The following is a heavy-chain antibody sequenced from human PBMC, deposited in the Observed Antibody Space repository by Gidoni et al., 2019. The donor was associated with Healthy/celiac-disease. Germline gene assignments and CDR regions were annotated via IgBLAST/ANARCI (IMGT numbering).Heavy chain of an antibody. D-gene: IGHD6-19*01. CDR2: ISGSGGST. Sequence: EVQLLEYGGGLVQPGGSLRPPCAASGFTVSSYAMGGVRQAPGKGLEWVSAISGSGGSTYYADSVKGRFTISRDNSKNTLFLQMNSLRAEDTAVYYCAKVAVAGVYFDYWGQGTLVTVSS. CDR1: GFTVSSYA. V-gene: IGHV3-23*01. CDR3: AKVAVAGVYFDY. J-gene: IGHJ4*02.